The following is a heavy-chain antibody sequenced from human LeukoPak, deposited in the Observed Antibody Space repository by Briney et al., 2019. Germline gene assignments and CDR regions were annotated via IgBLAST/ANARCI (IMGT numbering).Heavy chain of an antibody. CDR2: ISSNGGST. Sequence: PGGSLRLSCSASGFTFSSYAMHWVRQAPGKGLEYVSAISSNGGSTYYADSVKGRFTISRDNSKNTLYLQMSSLRAEDTAVYYRVKDPTYCGGDCYSRGPFDYWGQGTLVTVSS. V-gene: IGHV3-64D*06. CDR1: GFTFSSYA. CDR3: VKDPTYCGGDCYSRGPFDY. D-gene: IGHD2-21*02. J-gene: IGHJ4*02.